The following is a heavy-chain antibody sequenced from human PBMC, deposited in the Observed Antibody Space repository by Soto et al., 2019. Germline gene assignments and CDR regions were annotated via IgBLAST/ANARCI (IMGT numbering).Heavy chain of an antibody. Sequence: NPSETLSLTCTVSGGSISSGGYYWSWIRQHPGKGLEWIGYIYYSGSTYYNPSLKSRVTISVDTSKNQFSLKLSSVTAADTAVYYCARVSPAPGQEDLVVPAATYYYYGMDVWGQGTTVTVSS. CDR1: GGSISSGGYY. J-gene: IGHJ6*02. CDR3: ARVSPAPGQEDLVVPAATYYYYGMDV. CDR2: IYYSGST. D-gene: IGHD2-2*01. V-gene: IGHV4-31*03.